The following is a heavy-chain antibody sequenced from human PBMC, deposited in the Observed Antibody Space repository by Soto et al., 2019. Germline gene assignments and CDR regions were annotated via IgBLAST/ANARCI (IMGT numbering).Heavy chain of an antibody. CDR2: INHSGST. D-gene: IGHD4-17*01. CDR3: AVGDYYYYYYGMDV. J-gene: IGHJ6*02. V-gene: IGHV4-34*01. Sequence: SDTLAISCAVYGGSFSGYYGSGIRQPPGKGLEWIGEINHSGSTNYNPSLKSRVTISVDTSKNQFSLKLSSVTAADTAVYYCAVGDYYYYYYGMDVWGQGTTVTVSS. CDR1: GGSFSGYY.